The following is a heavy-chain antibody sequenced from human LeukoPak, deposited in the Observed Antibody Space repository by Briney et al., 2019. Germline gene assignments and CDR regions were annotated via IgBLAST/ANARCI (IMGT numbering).Heavy chain of an antibody. D-gene: IGHD3-3*01. CDR3: ARGRGYYQSADAFDI. V-gene: IGHV1-46*01. J-gene: IGHJ3*02. CDR2: INPSGGNT. Sequence: GASVKVSCKASGYTFTSYYMHWVRPPPGQGLEWMGIINPSGGNTSYAQKFQGRVTMTRDMSTSTVYMELSSLRSEDTAVYYCARGRGYYQSADAFDIWGQGTMVTVSS. CDR1: GYTFTSYY.